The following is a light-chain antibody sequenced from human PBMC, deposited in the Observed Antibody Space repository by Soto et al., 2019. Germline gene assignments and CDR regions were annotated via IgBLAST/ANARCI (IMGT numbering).Light chain of an antibody. J-gene: IGKJ5*01. CDR2: DAS. Sequence: ELVLTQSPATLSLSPGERATLSCRASQSVSSYLAWYQQKPGQAPRLLIYDASNRATGIPARFSGSGSGTDFTLTISSLEPEDFAVYYCQQRSIFGQGTRLEIK. CDR3: QQRSI. CDR1: QSVSSY. V-gene: IGKV3-11*01.